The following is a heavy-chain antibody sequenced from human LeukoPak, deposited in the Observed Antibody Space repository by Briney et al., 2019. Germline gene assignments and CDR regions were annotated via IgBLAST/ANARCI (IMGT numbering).Heavy chain of an antibody. Sequence: GGSLRPSCAASGFTFSSHWMGWVRQAPGKRLEWVANMNIDGSEKYYADSAKGRFTISRDNARNSVYLQMNSLRVEDTAVYYCARDPVEWELLLDYWGQGTLVTVSS. V-gene: IGHV3-7*01. J-gene: IGHJ4*02. CDR3: ARDPVEWELLLDY. D-gene: IGHD1-26*01. CDR2: MNIDGSEK. CDR1: GFTFSSHW.